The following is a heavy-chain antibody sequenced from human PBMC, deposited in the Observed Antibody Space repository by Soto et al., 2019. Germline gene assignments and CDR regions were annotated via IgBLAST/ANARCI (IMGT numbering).Heavy chain of an antibody. CDR2: IYHSGST. Sequence: SETLSLTCAVSGGSISSSNWWSWVRQPPGKGLEWIGEIYHSGSTNYNPSLKSRVTISVDKSKNQFSLKLSSVTAADTAVYYCASFNSGYDWGSAFDIWGQGTMVTVSS. CDR3: ASFNSGYDWGSAFDI. J-gene: IGHJ3*02. CDR1: GGSISSSNW. D-gene: IGHD5-12*01. V-gene: IGHV4-4*02.